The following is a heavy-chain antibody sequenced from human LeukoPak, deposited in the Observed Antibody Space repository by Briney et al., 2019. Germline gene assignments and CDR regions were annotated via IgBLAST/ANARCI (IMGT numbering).Heavy chain of an antibody. CDR2: IYHSGST. CDR1: SYSISSGYY. CDR3: ARKQGANTYNHFDY. J-gene: IGHJ4*02. V-gene: IGHV4-38-2*02. D-gene: IGHD4/OR15-4a*01. Sequence: SETLSLTCTVSSYSISSGYYWGWIRQPPGKGLEWIGSIYHSGSTYYNPSLKRRVTISVDTSKNQFSLKLSSVTAADTAVYYCARKQGANTYNHFDYWGQGTLVTVSS.